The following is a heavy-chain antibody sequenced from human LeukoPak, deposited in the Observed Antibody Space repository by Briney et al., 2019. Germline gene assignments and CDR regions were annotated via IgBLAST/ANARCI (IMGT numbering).Heavy chain of an antibody. D-gene: IGHD6-19*01. CDR1: GFIFNNYW. CDR2: INGDGSST. Sequence: GGSPRLSCAASGFIFNNYWMHWVRQTPGEGPLWLSRINGDGSSTSYAYSVQGRFIISRDNAKNTLYLQMNSLRAEDTAVYYCTRQWHTPSDYWGQGTLVTVSS. V-gene: IGHV3-74*01. J-gene: IGHJ4*02. CDR3: TRQWHTPSDY.